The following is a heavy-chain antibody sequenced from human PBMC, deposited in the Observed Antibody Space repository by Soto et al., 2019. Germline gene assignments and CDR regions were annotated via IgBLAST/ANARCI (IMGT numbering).Heavy chain of an antibody. J-gene: IGHJ4*02. CDR3: VSFEAIGS. V-gene: IGHV3-7*01. Sequence: EVQLVESGGGLFQPGGSLRLSLAASGFIFRDNWWAGVRQPPGKGLGGVANIKEDGSRKYYMESAKGRITISRDNAKNSLFLQMNSLRVEDTAVYYCVSFEAIGSWGQGTLVTVSS. CDR2: IKEDGSRK. CDR1: GFIFRDNW.